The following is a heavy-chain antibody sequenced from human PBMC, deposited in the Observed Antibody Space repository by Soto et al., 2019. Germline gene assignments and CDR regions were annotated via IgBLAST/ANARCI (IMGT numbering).Heavy chain of an antibody. J-gene: IGHJ4*02. V-gene: IGHV3-15*01. CDR1: GFTFSNAW. CDR3: TTSSMVAATRFDY. Sequence: GGSLRLSCAASGFTFSNAWMSWVRQAPGKGLEWVGRIKSKTDGGPTDYAAPVKGRFTISRDDSKNTLYLQMNSLKTEDTAVYYCTTSSMVAATRFDYWGQGTLVTVSS. D-gene: IGHD2-15*01. CDR2: IKSKTDGGPT.